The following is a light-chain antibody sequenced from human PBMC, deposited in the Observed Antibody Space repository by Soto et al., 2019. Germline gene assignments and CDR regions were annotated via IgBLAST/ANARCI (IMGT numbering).Light chain of an antibody. CDR3: QQDYNLPIT. CDR2: GAS. Sequence: EIVLTQSPGTLSLSPGERATLSCRASQSVRSNFLAWYQQKPDQAPRLLIYGASNRATGIPDRFSGSGSGTDFTLTISSLQPEDCAVYYCQQDYNLPITFGQGTRLEIK. CDR1: QSVRSNF. V-gene: IGKV3D-7*01. J-gene: IGKJ5*01.